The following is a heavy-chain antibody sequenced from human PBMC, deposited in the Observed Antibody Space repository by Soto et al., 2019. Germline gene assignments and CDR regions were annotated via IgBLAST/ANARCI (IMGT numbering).Heavy chain of an antibody. V-gene: IGHV1-69*12. Sequence: VPLVQSGAEVEKPGSLVKVFCQASGGPFRRYAISWVGQAPGKGLEWMGGIIPIFGTANYAQKFQGRVTITADESTSTAYMELSSLRSEDTAVYYCARDLVGYDAFDIWGQGTMVTVSS. D-gene: IGHD3-22*01. J-gene: IGHJ3*02. CDR3: ARDLVGYDAFDI. CDR1: GGPFRRYA. CDR2: IIPIFGTA.